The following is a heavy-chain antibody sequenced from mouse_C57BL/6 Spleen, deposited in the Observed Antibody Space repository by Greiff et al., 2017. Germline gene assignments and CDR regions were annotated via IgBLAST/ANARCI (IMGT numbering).Heavy chain of an antibody. CDR1: GFTFSDYY. J-gene: IGHJ4*01. D-gene: IGHD2-4*01. CDR3: ARGDYDAMHY. Sequence: EVMLVESEGGLVQPGSSMQLSCTASGFTFSDYYMAWFRQVPEKGLEWVANINYDGSSTYYLDSLKSRFIISRDNAKNILYLQMSSLKSEDTATYYCARGDYDAMHYRGQATSVTVSS. V-gene: IGHV5-16*01. CDR2: INYDGSST.